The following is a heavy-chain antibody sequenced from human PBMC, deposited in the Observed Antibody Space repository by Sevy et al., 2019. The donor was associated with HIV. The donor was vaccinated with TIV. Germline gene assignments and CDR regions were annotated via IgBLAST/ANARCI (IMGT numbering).Heavy chain of an antibody. CDR3: ARYYYGSGMGFDY. CDR2: IYYSGST. J-gene: IGHJ4*02. V-gene: IGHV4-39*01. CDR1: GGSISSSSYY. Sequence: SESLSLTCTVSGGSISSSSYYWGWIRQPPGKGLEWTGSIYYSGSTYYNPSLKSRVTISVDTSKNQFSLKLSSVTAADTAVYYCARYYYGSGMGFDYWGQGTLVTVSS. D-gene: IGHD3-10*01.